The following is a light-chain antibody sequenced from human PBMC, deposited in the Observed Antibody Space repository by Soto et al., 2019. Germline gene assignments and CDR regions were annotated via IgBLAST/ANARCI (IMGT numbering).Light chain of an antibody. Sequence: DIQMTQSPSTLSASVGDRVAITCRASQSISQWVAWYQQKPGRAPELLIYDASKLQSGVPSRFSGSGSGTEFSLTINSLQPDDSAMYYCQQYNGYSWTFGRGTKVEIK. CDR3: QQYNGYSWT. V-gene: IGKV1-5*01. CDR1: QSISQW. CDR2: DAS. J-gene: IGKJ1*01.